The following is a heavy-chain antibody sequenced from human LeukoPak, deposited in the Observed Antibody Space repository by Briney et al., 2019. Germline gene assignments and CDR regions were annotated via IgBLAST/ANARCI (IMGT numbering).Heavy chain of an antibody. D-gene: IGHD5-12*01. Sequence: PGGSLRLSCAASGFTFSSYAMSWVRQAPGKGLEWVSAISGSGGSTYYADSVKGRFTISRDNSKNTLYLQMNSLRAEDTAVYYCAKHARVEMATITPFDYWGQGTLVTVSS. J-gene: IGHJ4*02. CDR3: AKHARVEMATITPFDY. V-gene: IGHV3-23*01. CDR2: ISGSGGST. CDR1: GFTFSSYA.